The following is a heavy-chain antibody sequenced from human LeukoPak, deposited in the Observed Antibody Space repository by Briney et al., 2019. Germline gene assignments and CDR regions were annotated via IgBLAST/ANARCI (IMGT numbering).Heavy chain of an antibody. CDR2: IYYSGST. CDR3: ARLDPGYCGGDCYSVDAFDI. J-gene: IGHJ3*02. D-gene: IGHD2-21*02. Sequence: SETLSLTCTVSGGSISSGGYYWSWIRQHPGKGLEWIGYIYYSGSTYYNPSLKSRVTISVDTSKNQFSLKLSSVTAADTAVYYCARLDPGYCGGDCYSVDAFDIWGQGTMVTVSS. V-gene: IGHV4-31*03. CDR1: GGSISSGGYY.